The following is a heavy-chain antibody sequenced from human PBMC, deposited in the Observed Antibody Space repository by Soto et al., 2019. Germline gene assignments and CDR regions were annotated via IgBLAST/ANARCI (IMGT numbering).Heavy chain of an antibody. CDR3: ARSHIVVVVAATPSWSDY. Sequence: QVQLVQSGAEVKKPGSSVKVSCKASGGTFSSYAISWVRQAPGQGLEWMGGIIPIFGTANYAQKFQGRVTITADESTSTAYMELSSLRSEDTAVYYCARSHIVVVVAATPSWSDYWGQGTLVTVSS. V-gene: IGHV1-69*12. J-gene: IGHJ4*02. D-gene: IGHD2-15*01. CDR1: GGTFSSYA. CDR2: IIPIFGTA.